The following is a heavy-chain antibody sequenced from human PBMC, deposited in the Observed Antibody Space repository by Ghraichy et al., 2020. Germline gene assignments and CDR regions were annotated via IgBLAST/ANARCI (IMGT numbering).Heavy chain of an antibody. J-gene: IGHJ4*02. Sequence: ASVKVSCKASGYTFTSYGISWVRQAPGQGLEWMGWISAYNGNTNYAQKLQGRVTMTTDTSTSTAYMELRSLRSDDTAVYYCARDLIPPGAAGTYCDYWGQGTLVTVSS. CDR2: ISAYNGNT. CDR1: GYTFTSYG. D-gene: IGHD6-13*01. CDR3: ARDLIPPGAAGTYCDY. V-gene: IGHV1-18*01.